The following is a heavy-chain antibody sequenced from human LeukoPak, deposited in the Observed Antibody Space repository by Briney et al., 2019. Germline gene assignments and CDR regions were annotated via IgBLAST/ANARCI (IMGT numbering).Heavy chain of an antibody. CDR3: ARDVDTTSHLNWFDP. V-gene: IGHV3-33*01. J-gene: IGHJ5*02. CDR1: GFSFTNYG. CDR2: IWYHGGNE. D-gene: IGHD2/OR15-2a*01. Sequence: GGSLRLSCAASGFSFTNYGMHWVRQAPGKGLEWVAVIWYHGGNENYADSVKGRFTISKDTSKNTLYLQMNSLRAEDTAMYYCARDVDTTSHLNWFDPWGQGTLVTVSS.